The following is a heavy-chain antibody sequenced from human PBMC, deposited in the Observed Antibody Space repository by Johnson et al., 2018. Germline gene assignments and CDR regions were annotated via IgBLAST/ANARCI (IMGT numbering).Heavy chain of an antibody. J-gene: IGHJ3*02. D-gene: IGHD3-22*01. Sequence: QVQLVQSGGGVVQPGTSLRLSCGVSGVTLSNCIMHWVRQAPGKGLEWVALISHDEIDKQYGDSAKDRFTISRDISKNTVYLQMNSLRDEDTAVYYFAREAYSSGRAGIFAIWGQGTMVTVSS. CDR2: ISHDEIDK. CDR1: GVTLSNCI. V-gene: IGHV3-30-3*01. CDR3: AREAYSSGRAGIFAI.